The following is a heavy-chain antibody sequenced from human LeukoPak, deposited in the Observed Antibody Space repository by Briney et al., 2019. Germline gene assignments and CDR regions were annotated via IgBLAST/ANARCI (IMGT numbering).Heavy chain of an antibody. Sequence: PGGSLRLSCAASGFTFSSYAMHWVRQAPGKGLEYVSAISSNGGSTYYANSVKVRFTISRDNSKNTLYLQMGSLRAEGMAVYYCARDSSGYSYYFDYWGQGTPVTVSS. CDR3: ARDSSGYSYYFDY. CDR1: GFTFSSYA. J-gene: IGHJ4*02. CDR2: ISSNGGST. V-gene: IGHV3-64*01. D-gene: IGHD3-22*01.